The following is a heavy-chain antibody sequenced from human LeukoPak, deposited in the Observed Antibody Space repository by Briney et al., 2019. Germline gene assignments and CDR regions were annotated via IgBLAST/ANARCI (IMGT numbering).Heavy chain of an antibody. D-gene: IGHD1-26*01. CDR2: INHSGST. V-gene: IGHV4-34*01. Sequence: SETLSLTCAVYGGSFSGYYWSWIRQPPGKGLEWIGEINHSGSTNYNPSLKSRVTISVDTSKNQFSLKLSSVTAADTAVYYCARESGRSAFDIRGQGTMVTVSS. J-gene: IGHJ3*02. CDR3: ARESGRSAFDI. CDR1: GGSFSGYY.